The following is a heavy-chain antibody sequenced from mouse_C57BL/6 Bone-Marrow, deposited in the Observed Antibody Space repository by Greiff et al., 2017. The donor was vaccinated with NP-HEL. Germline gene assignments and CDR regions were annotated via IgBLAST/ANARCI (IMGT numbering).Heavy chain of an antibody. D-gene: IGHD1-1*01. CDR1: GYTFTDYY. J-gene: IGHJ2*01. V-gene: IGHV1-26*01. CDR2: INPNNGGT. CDR3: AKDYGSSYEYYFDY. Sequence: VQLQQSGPELVKPGASVKISCKASGYTFTDYYMNWVKQSHGKSLEWIGDINPNNGGTSYNQKFKGKATLTVDKSSSTAYMELRSLTSEDSAVYYCAKDYGSSYEYYFDYWGKAPLSQSPQ.